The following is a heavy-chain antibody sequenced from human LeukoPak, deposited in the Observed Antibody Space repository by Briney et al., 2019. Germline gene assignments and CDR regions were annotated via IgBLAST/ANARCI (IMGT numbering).Heavy chain of an antibody. D-gene: IGHD6-13*01. CDR1: GDSIRSSSYY. CDR3: ARDTGLRAAAGSYFDY. V-gene: IGHV4-39*07. CDR2: IYYSGST. Sequence: SETLSLTCTVSGDSIRSSSYYWDWIRQPPGKGLEWIGSIYYSGSTYYNPSLKSRVTISVDTSKNQFSLKLSSVTAADTAVYYCARDTGLRAAAGSYFDYWGQGTLVTVSS. J-gene: IGHJ4*02.